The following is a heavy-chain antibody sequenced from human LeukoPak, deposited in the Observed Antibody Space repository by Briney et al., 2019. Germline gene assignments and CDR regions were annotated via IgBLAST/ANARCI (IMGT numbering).Heavy chain of an antibody. D-gene: IGHD2-15*01. Sequence: VGSLRLSCAASGFTVSDNYMSWFRQAPGKGLEWRSVIDSGGNTIYADSVRGRFTISRDNSKNTLHLQMDSLTIEDSALYYCARDHVVASGAVAYWGQGTLVTVSS. CDR3: ARDHVVASGAVAY. V-gene: IGHV3-53*01. CDR1: GFTVSDNY. CDR2: IDSGGNT. J-gene: IGHJ4*02.